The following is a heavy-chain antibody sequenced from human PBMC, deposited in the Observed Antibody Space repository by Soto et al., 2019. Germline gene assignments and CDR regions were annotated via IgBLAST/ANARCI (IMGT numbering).Heavy chain of an antibody. V-gene: IGHV3-21*01. CDR2: ISSSSSYI. Sequence: GGSLRLSCAASGFTFSSYSMNWVRQAPGKGLEWVSSISSSSSYIYYADSVKGRFTISRDNAKNSLYLQMNSLRAEDTAVYYCASESGSYYLAFDIWGQGTMVTVPS. CDR1: GFTFSSYS. D-gene: IGHD1-26*01. J-gene: IGHJ3*02. CDR3: ASESGSYYLAFDI.